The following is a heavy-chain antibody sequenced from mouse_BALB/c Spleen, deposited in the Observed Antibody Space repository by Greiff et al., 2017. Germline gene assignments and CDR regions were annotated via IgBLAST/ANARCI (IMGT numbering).Heavy chain of an antibody. CDR2: INPSSGYT. CDR3: AIYYDYDVGFAY. Sequence: VKLMESGAELVRSGASVKMSCKASGYTFTSYTMHWVKQRPGQGLEWIGYINPSSGYTNYNQKFKDKATLTADKSSSTAYMQLSSLTSEDSAVYYCAIYYDYDVGFAYWGQGTLVTVSA. V-gene: IGHV1S26*01. J-gene: IGHJ3*01. CDR1: GYTFTSYT. D-gene: IGHD2-4*01.